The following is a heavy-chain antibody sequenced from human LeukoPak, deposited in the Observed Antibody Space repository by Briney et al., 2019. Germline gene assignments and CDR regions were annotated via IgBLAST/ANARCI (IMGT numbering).Heavy chain of an antibody. Sequence: PSETLSLTCTISGGSISSYYWIWIRQPPGKGLEWIGYIYYSGSTNYNPSLKSRVTISVDTSKNQFSLKLSSVTAADTAVYYCARGRARDGSYPWLDSWGQGTLVTVSS. V-gene: IGHV4-59*01. CDR1: GGSISSYY. CDR3: ARGRARDGSYPWLDS. D-gene: IGHD3-10*01. CDR2: IYYSGST. J-gene: IGHJ5*01.